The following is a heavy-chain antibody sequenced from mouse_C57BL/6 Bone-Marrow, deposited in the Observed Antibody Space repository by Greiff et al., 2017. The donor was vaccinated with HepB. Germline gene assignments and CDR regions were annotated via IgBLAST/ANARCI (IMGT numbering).Heavy chain of an antibody. CDR1: GFTFSSYG. J-gene: IGHJ1*03. CDR3: ARHEYYYGSSYGWYFDV. Sequence: DVMLVESGGDLVKPGGSLKLSCAASGFTFSSYGMSWVRQTPDKRLEWVATISSGGSYTYYPDSVKGRFTISRDNAKNTLYLQMSSLKSEDTAMYYCARHEYYYGSSYGWYFDVWGTGTTVTVSS. V-gene: IGHV5-6*02. D-gene: IGHD1-1*01. CDR2: ISSGGSYT.